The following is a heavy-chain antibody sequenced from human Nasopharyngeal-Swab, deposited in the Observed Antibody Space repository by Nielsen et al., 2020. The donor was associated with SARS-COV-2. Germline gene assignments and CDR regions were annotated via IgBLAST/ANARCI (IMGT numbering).Heavy chain of an antibody. V-gene: IGHV3-53*01. Sequence: GGSLRLSCAASGFIVSSNYMSWVRQAPGKGLEWVSIIYSGGSTYYADSVKGRFTISRDNSKNTLYLQMNSLRAEDTAVYYCARGLESSGFSLFPEYYFDYWGQGTLATVSS. CDR2: IYSGGST. J-gene: IGHJ4*02. CDR1: GFIVSSNY. CDR3: ARGLESSGFSLFPEYYFDY. D-gene: IGHD6-19*01.